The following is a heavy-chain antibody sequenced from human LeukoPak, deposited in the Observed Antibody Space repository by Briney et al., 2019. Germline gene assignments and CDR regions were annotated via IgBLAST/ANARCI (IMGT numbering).Heavy chain of an antibody. CDR3: ARLRYSGSYYLDY. V-gene: IGHV4-34*01. D-gene: IGHD1-26*01. CDR1: GGSSSGYY. CDR2: INHSGST. Sequence: SETLSLTCAVYGGSSSGYYWSWIRQPPGKGLEWIGEINHSGSTNYNPSLKSRVTISVDTSKNQFSLKLSSVTAADTAVYYCARLRYSGSYYLDYWGQGTLVTVSS. J-gene: IGHJ4*02.